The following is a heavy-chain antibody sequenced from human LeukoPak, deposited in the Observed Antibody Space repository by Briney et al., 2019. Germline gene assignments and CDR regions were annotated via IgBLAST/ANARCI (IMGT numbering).Heavy chain of an antibody. V-gene: IGHV4-30-4*08. Sequence: PSETLSLTCTVSVGSISSGDYYWSWIRQPPGKGLEWIGYIYYSGSTYYNPSLKSRVTISVDTSKNQFSLKLSSVTAADTAVYYCARGVVAATPGAFDIWGQGTMVTVSS. D-gene: IGHD2-15*01. CDR1: VGSISSGDYY. CDR2: IYYSGST. CDR3: ARGVVAATPGAFDI. J-gene: IGHJ3*02.